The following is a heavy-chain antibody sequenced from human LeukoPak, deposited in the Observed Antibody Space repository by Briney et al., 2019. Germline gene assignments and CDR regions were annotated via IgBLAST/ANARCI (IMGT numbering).Heavy chain of an antibody. CDR3: ARVRSSGWFPFDY. CDR1: GGSISSYY. V-gene: IGHV4-59*01. Sequence: SETLSLTSTVSGGSISSYYWSWIRQPPGKGLEWIGYIYYSGSTNYNPSLKSRVTISVDTSKNQFSLKLSSVTAADTAVYYCARVRSSGWFPFDYWGQGTLVTVSS. J-gene: IGHJ4*02. CDR2: IYYSGST. D-gene: IGHD6-19*01.